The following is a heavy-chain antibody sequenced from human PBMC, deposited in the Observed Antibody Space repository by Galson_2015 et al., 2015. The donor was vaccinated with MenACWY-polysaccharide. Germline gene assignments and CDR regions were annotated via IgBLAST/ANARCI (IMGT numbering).Heavy chain of an antibody. CDR2: IKKDGSEK. CDR3: ARGYYGMDV. CDR1: GFTFKNYW. J-gene: IGHJ6*02. Sequence: SLRLSCAVSGFTFKNYWMSWVRQAPGKGLEWVANIKKDGSEKYCVDSVKGRFTISRDNARSSLYLQMNGLRAEDTAVYYCARGYYGMDVWGQGTTVTVS. V-gene: IGHV3-7*01.